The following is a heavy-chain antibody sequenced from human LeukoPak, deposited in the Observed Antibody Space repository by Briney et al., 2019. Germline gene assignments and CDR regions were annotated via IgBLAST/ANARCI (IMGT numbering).Heavy chain of an antibody. CDR1: GGSISSSSYY. CDR2: IYYSGST. J-gene: IGHJ2*01. Sequence: PSETLSLTCTVSGGSISSSSYYWSWIRQPPGKGLEWIGHIYYSGSTNYNPSLRSRVTMSVDTSKTQFSLKLSSVTAADTAVYYCARHHRLGYWYFDLWGRGTLVTVSS. D-gene: IGHD1-14*01. V-gene: IGHV4-61*05. CDR3: ARHHRLGYWYFDL.